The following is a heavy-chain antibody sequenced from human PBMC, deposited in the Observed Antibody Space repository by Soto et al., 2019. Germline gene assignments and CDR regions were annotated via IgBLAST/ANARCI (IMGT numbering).Heavy chain of an antibody. V-gene: IGHV1-69*01. CDR2: IIPIFGTA. CDR3: ARLGSIVGTITNGHELDY. CDR1: GGTFSSYA. D-gene: IGHD5-12*01. J-gene: IGHJ4*02. Sequence: QVQLVQSGAEVKKPGSSVKVSCKASGGTFSSYAISWVRQAPGQGLEWMGGIIPIFGTANYAQKFQGRVTISADESTSKAYMELSSLRSEEAAVYYCARLGSIVGTITNGHELDYWGQGTLVTVSA.